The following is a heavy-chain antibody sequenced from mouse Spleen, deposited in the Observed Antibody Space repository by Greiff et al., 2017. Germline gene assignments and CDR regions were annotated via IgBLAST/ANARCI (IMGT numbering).Heavy chain of an antibody. CDR3: ARGQTGTWDY. CDR1: GYTFTSYW. Sequence: VQLQQPGAELVRPGSSVKLSCKASGYTFTSYWMDWVKQRPGQGLEWIGNIYPSDSETHYNQKFKDKATLTVDKSSSTAYMQLSSLTSEDSAVYYCARGQTGTWDYWGQGTTLTVSS. J-gene: IGHJ2*01. D-gene: IGHD4-1*01. CDR2: IYPSDSET. V-gene: IGHV1-61*01.